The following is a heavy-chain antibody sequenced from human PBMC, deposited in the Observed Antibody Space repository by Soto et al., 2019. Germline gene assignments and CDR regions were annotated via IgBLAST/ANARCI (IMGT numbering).Heavy chain of an antibody. J-gene: IGHJ4*02. CDR2: IKGDGSST. CDR3: VREGGAAAAAK. CDR1: GFTFSSYW. Sequence: EVQLVESGGGLVQPGGSLRLSCAASGFTFSSYWMHWVRQAPGKGLVWVSRIKGDGSSTSYADSVKGRFTISRENAKNTLYLQMNSLRAEDTAVYYCVREGGAAAAAKWGQGTLVTVSS. V-gene: IGHV3-74*01. D-gene: IGHD6-13*01.